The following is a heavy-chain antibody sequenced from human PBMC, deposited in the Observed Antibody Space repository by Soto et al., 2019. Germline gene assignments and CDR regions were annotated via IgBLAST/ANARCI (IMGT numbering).Heavy chain of an antibody. CDR2: IYSGRTT. V-gene: IGHV3-53*01. D-gene: IGHD3-3*01. CDR3: VRGPADSMLRLLEWPYGDY. J-gene: IGHJ4*02. Sequence: GGSLRLSCAASGFSVSDYYMNWVRQAPGKGLEWVSIIYSGRTTYYADSVKGRFTISRDDSKNTLYLQMNSLRPEDTALYYCVRGPADSMLRLLEWPYGDYWGQGTMVTVAS. CDR1: GFSVSDYY.